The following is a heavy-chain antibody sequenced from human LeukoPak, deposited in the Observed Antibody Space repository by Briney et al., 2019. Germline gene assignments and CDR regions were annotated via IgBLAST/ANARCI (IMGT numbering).Heavy chain of an antibody. CDR2: IYSGGST. J-gene: IGHJ6*02. Sequence: GGSLRLSFAASGFPVSNNFMSLVRQAPGKGLELVSVIYSGGSTYYADSVKGRFTISRDNSKNTLYLQMNSLRAEDTAVYYCARDSFGALYYYYYGMDVWGQGTTVTVSS. CDR3: ARDSFGALYYYYYGMDV. V-gene: IGHV3-66*01. CDR1: GFPVSNNF. D-gene: IGHD1-26*01.